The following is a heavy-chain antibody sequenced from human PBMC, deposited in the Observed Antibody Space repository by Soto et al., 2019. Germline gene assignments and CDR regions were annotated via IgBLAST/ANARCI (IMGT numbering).Heavy chain of an antibody. D-gene: IGHD1-7*01. CDR2: IRFDGSNE. Sequence: QEQLVESGGGVVQPGTSVRLSCAVPGGIFHGYGMHWVRQALGKGLEWVAIIRFDGSNEEYADYVKGRFTISRDNSKNTLYLQMNTLGAEDTAVYYCARDGIGGTVFRGYLDYWGRGTVVTVSS. J-gene: IGHJ4*02. V-gene: IGHV3-33*01. CDR3: ARDGIGGTVFRGYLDY. CDR1: GGIFHGYG.